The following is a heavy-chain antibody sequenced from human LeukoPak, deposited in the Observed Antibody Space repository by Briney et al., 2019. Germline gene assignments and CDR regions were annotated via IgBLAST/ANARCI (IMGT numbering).Heavy chain of an antibody. Sequence: PSETLSLTCTVSGGSISSYYWSWIRQPPGKGLEWIGYTYYSGSTNYNPSLKSRVTISVDTSKNQFSLKLSSVTAADTAVYYCAREDSSSWYEPDAFDIWGQGTMVTVSS. CDR2: TYYSGST. CDR3: AREDSSSWYEPDAFDI. D-gene: IGHD6-13*01. V-gene: IGHV4-59*01. CDR1: GGSISSYY. J-gene: IGHJ3*02.